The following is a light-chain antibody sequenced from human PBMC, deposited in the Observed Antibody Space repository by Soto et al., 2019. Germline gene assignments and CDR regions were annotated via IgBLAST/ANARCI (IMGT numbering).Light chain of an antibody. J-gene: IGLJ1*01. V-gene: IGLV2-14*01. Sequence: QSALTQPASVSGSPGQSITISCTGTSSDVGGYNYVSWYQQHPGKAPKLMIYEVSNRPSGVSTRLSGSKSGNTASLIISGLQAENEADYYCSSYTSGSTDVFGTGTKLTAL. CDR2: EVS. CDR1: SSDVGGYNY. CDR3: SSYTSGSTDV.